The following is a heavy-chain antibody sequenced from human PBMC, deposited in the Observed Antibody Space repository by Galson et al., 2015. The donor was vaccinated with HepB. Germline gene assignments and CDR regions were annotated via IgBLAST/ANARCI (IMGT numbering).Heavy chain of an antibody. Sequence: SLRLSCAGSEFIFSDFTMNWVRQAPGTGLEWVSSISSSGYYTDYADSVRCRSTVSRDNAKNSLFLQMNTLRAHDTAVYYCARVLSTSWASGFDYWGQGTLVTVS. CDR3: ARVLSTSWASGFDY. D-gene: IGHD2-2*01. CDR1: EFIFSDFT. J-gene: IGHJ4*02. V-gene: IGHV3-21*01. CDR2: ISSSGYYT.